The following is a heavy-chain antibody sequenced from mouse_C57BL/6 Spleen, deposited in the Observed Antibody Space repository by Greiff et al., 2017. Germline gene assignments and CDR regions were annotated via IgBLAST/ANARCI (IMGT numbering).Heavy chain of an antibody. V-gene: IGHV1-64*01. CDR2: IYPNSGST. CDR1: GYTFTSYW. CDR3: AKAGSIDY. J-gene: IGHJ2*01. D-gene: IGHD4-1*01. Sequence: QVQLQQSGAELVKPGASVKLSCKASGYTFTSYWMQWVKQRPGQGLEWIGMIYPNSGSTNYNEKFKSKATLTVDKSSSTAYMQLSSLSSEDSAVYYCAKAGSIDYWGQGTTLTVSS.